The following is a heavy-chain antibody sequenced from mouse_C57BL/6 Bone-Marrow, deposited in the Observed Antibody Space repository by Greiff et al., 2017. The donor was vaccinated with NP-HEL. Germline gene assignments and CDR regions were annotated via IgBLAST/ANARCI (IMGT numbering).Heavy chain of an antibody. J-gene: IGHJ3*01. V-gene: IGHV5-6*01. CDR1: GFTFSSYG. CDR2: ISSGGSYT. Sequence: EVQLVESGGDLVKPGGSLKLSCAASGFTFSSYGMSWVRQTPDKRLEWVATISSGGSYTYYPDSVKGRFTISRDNAKNTLYLQMSSLKSEDTAMYYCARLYWFAYWGQGTLVTVSA. CDR3: ARLYWFAY.